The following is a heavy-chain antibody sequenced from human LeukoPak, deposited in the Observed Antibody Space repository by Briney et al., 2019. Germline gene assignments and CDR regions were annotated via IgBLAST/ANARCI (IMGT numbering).Heavy chain of an antibody. J-gene: IGHJ4*02. V-gene: IGHV4-38-2*01. CDR3: ARGLEGYSAGWSRFFEY. CDR1: GYSISRGYY. D-gene: IGHD6-19*01. CDR2: IYHTGST. Sequence: SETLTLTCGVSGYSISRGYYWGWIRQPPGNGLEWIGNIYHTGSTYYNPSLRSRVTISVETSTNQFFLKLTSVTAATAAVYYCARGLEGYSAGWSRFFEYWGQGTLATVSS.